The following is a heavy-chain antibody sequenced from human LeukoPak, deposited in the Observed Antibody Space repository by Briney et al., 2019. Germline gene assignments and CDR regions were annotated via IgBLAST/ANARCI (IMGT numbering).Heavy chain of an antibody. CDR2: ISGSGGST. J-gene: IGHJ4*02. CDR3: AKDHAPRTPSSGYYLIRFDY. D-gene: IGHD3-22*01. V-gene: IGHV3-23*01. Sequence: GGSLRLSCAASGFTFSSYAMSWVRQAPGKGLEWVSAISGSGGSTYYADSVKGRFTISRDNSKNTLYLQMNSLRAEDTAVYYCAKDHAPRTPSSGYYLIRFDYWGQGTLVTVSS. CDR1: GFTFSSYA.